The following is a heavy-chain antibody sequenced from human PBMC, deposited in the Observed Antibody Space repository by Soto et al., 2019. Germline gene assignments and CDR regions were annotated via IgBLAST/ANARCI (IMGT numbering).Heavy chain of an antibody. CDR2: IYSDGRT. J-gene: IGHJ5*02. CDR3: ARARGIAAAGNWFDP. CDR1: GFTVNSNY. D-gene: IGHD6-13*01. Sequence: EVQLVESGGGLIQPGGSLRLSCAASGFTVNSNYMTWVRQAPGTGLEWVSIIYSDGRTYYADSVKGRFTISRDNSKNTLYLQINSLRAEDTAVYYCARARGIAAAGNWFDPWGQGTLVTVSS. V-gene: IGHV3-53*01.